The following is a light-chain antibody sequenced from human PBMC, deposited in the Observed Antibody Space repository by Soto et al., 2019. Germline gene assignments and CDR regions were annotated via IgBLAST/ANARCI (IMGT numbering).Light chain of an antibody. CDR1: SSDVGGYNS. V-gene: IGLV2-14*01. CDR2: DVS. CDR3: SSYTTGGSYV. Sequence: QSALTQPASVSGSPGLSIAISCTGTSSDVGGYNSVSWYQQHPGKAPKLMIYDVSNRPSWVSNRFSGSKSGNTASLTISGLQAEDEGDYYCSSYTTGGSYVFGTGTKVTVL. J-gene: IGLJ1*01.